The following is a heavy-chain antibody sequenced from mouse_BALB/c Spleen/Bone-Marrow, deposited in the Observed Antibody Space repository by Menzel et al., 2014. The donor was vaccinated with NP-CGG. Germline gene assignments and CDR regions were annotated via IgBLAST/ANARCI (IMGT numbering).Heavy chain of an antibody. D-gene: IGHD2-4*01. J-gene: IGHJ1*01. CDR2: INPSNGRT. V-gene: IGHV1S81*02. Sequence: QVQLKESGAELVKPGASVKLSCKASGYTFTSYWMHWVKQRPGQGLEWIGEINPSNGRTNYNEKFESKATLTVDKSSSTAYMQLSSLTSEDSAVYYCARDYDYWYFDVWGAGTTVTVSS. CDR1: GYTFTSYW. CDR3: ARDYDYWYFDV.